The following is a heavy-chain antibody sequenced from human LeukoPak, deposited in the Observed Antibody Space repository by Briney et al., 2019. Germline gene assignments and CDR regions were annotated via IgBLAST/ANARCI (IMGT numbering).Heavy chain of an antibody. V-gene: IGHV3-74*01. CDR1: GFTFSRYW. D-gene: IGHD3-10*01. J-gene: IGHJ3*02. CDR2: IDSDGSST. CDR3: STGSGHAFDI. Sequence: GGSLRLSCAASGFTFSRYWMHWFRQVPGKGLVWVSRIDSDGSSTSYADSVKGRFTISRDNAKNTLCVQMNSLRAEDTAVYYCSTGSGHAFDIWGRGTMVTVSS.